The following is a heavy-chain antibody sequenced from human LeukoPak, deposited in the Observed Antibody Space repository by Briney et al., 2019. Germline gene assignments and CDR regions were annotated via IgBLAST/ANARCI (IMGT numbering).Heavy chain of an antibody. J-gene: IGHJ6*03. CDR3: ARRGVQGYMDV. CDR1: GFAVIDHF. CDR2: INGAGVT. Sequence: NVGGSLRLSCAASGFAVIDHFMHWVRQAPGEGLQWVSTINGAGVTYYAASVKGRFTISRDRVKNTVSLQMNNLRADDTAVYFCARRGVQGYMDVWGKGTTVTVSS. V-gene: IGHV3-69-1*01. D-gene: IGHD1-26*01.